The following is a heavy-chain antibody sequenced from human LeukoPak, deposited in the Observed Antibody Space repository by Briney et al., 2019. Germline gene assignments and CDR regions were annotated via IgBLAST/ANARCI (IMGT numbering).Heavy chain of an antibody. D-gene: IGHD6-19*01. CDR2: IKQDGSE. CDR3: ARDPSSGWYLKGWFDP. Sequence: GGSLRLSCAASGFTFSSYWMTWVRQAPGKGLEWVATIKQDGSEYYVDSLKGRFTISRDNAKNSLYLQMNSLRAEDTAVYYCARDPSSGWYLKGWFDPWGQGTLVTVSS. J-gene: IGHJ5*02. CDR1: GFTFSSYW. V-gene: IGHV3-7*01.